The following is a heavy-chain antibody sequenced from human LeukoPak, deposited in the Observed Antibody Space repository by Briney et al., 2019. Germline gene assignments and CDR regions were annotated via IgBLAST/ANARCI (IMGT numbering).Heavy chain of an antibody. V-gene: IGHV3-74*01. Sequence: PGGSLRLSCAISGFTFSACELTWVRQAPGKGLVWVSRINSDGSSTNYADSVKGRFTISRDNAKNTLYLQINSLRAEDTAVYYCARGLGGFGFDWFDPWGQGTLVTVSS. J-gene: IGHJ5*02. CDR1: GFTFSACE. CDR2: INSDGSST. CDR3: ARGLGGFGFDWFDP. D-gene: IGHD3-3*01.